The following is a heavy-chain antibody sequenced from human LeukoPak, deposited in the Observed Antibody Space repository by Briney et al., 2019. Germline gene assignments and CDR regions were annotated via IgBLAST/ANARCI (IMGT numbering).Heavy chain of an antibody. CDR2: INPYTGAA. V-gene: IGHV1-2*02. CDR3: ARGKSGYSP. CDR1: GYTFTENY. Sequence: ASVKVSCKVSGYTFTENYIHWVRQAPGQSREWMGLINPYTGAANYTQNFQGRVTMTRDTSVSTAYMHLSGPRSDDTAVYYCARGKSGYSPWGQGTPVTVSS. J-gene: IGHJ4*02. D-gene: IGHD3-22*01.